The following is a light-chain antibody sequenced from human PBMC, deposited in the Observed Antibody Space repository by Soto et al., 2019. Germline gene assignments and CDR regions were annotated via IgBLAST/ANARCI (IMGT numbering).Light chain of an antibody. CDR3: QQYNSYSRWT. CDR1: QSISSW. J-gene: IGKJ1*01. Sequence: DIQMTQSPSTLSASVGDRVTITCRASQSISSWLAWYQQKPGKAPKLLIYDSSSLESGVPSRFSGSGSGTEFTLTISSLQPDDFATYYCQQYNSYSRWTFGQGTNVEIK. V-gene: IGKV1-5*01. CDR2: DSS.